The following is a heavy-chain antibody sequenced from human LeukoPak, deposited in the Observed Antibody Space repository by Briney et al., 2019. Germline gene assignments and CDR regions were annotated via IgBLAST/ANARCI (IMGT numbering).Heavy chain of an antibody. CDR2: IIPIFGTA. V-gene: IGHV1-69*13. J-gene: IGHJ4*02. Sequence: SVKASCKASGGTFSSYAISWVRQAPGQGLEWMGGIIPIFGTANYAQKFQGRVTITADESTSTAYMELSSLRSEDTAVYYCATIFGGSIVYDYWGQGTLVTVSS. D-gene: IGHD3-3*01. CDR1: GGTFSSYA. CDR3: ATIFGGSIVYDY.